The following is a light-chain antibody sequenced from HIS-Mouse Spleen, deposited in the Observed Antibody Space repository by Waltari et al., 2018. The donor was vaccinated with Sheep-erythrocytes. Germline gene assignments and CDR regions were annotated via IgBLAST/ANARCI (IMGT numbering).Light chain of an antibody. Sequence: QSALTQPASVSGSPGQSITISCTGTSSYVGSYNLVTWYQQHPGNAPKLMMYEGSKRPSGVSNRFSGSKSGNTASLTISGLQAEDEADYYCCSYAGSSTPWVFGGGTKLTVL. J-gene: IGLJ3*02. CDR1: SSYVGSYNL. CDR2: EGS. CDR3: CSYAGSSTPWV. V-gene: IGLV2-23*01.